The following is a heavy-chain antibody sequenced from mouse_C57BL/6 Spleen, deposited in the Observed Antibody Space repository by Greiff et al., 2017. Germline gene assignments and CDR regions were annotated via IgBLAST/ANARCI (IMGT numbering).Heavy chain of an antibody. CDR2: IYPGSGST. V-gene: IGHV1-55*01. CDR3: ASPHYYGSSYWYFDG. CDR1: GYTFTSYW. J-gene: IGHJ1*03. Sequence: VQLQQPGAELVKPGASVKMSCKASGYTFTSYWITWVKQRPGKGLEWFGDIYPGSGSTNYNEKFKSKATLTVDTSSSTAYMQLSSLTSEDSAVYYHASPHYYGSSYWYFDGWGKGTTVTVSS. D-gene: IGHD1-1*01.